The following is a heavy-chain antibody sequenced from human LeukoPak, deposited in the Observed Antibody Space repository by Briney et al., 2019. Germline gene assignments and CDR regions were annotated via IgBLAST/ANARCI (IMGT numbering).Heavy chain of an antibody. D-gene: IGHD3-22*01. CDR2: INHSGST. J-gene: IGHJ1*01. CDR1: GGSFSGYY. V-gene: IGHV4-34*01. CDR3: ARVGDSSGYYYGITEYFQH. Sequence: SEPLSLTCAVYGGSFSGYYWSWIRQPPGKGLEWIGEINHSGSTNYNPSLKSRVTISVDTSKNQFSLKLSPVTAADTAVYYCARVGDSSGYYYGITEYFQHWGQGTLVTVSS.